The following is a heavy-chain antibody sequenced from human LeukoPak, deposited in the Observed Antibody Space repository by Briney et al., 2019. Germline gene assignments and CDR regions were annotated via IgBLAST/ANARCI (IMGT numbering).Heavy chain of an antibody. CDR3: ARACSGGSCYRGDY. V-gene: IGHV1-69*02. CDR2: IIPILGIA. D-gene: IGHD2-15*01. Sequence: KISCKGSGYSFTSYWIGWVRQAPGQGLEWMGRIIPILGIANYAQKFQGRVTITADKSTSTAYMELSSLRSEDTAVYYCARACSGGSCYRGDYWGQGTLVTVSS. J-gene: IGHJ4*02. CDR1: GYSFTSYW.